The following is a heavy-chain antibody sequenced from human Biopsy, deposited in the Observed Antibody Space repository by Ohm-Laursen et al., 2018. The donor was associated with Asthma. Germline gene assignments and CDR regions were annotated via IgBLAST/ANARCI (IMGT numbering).Heavy chain of an antibody. Sequence: GSLRLSCSAPGSAVSRDYMFWVRQAPGKGLEWVSVIYSGGTSHTADSVRGRFTISRDYSKNTLYLQMHSLRAEDTAVYYCARGDSSNWSHYYFDYWGQGTLVIVSS. J-gene: IGHJ4*02. D-gene: IGHD3-22*01. CDR3: ARGDSSNWSHYYFDY. V-gene: IGHV3-53*01. CDR1: GSAVSRDY. CDR2: IYSGGTS.